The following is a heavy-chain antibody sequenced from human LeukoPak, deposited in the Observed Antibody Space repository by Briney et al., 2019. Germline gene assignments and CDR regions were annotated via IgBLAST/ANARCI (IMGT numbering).Heavy chain of an antibody. V-gene: IGHV1-46*01. Sequence: ASVKVSCKTSGYTFSNDYLHWVRQAPGQGLEWMGIINPTTATTTYAQKFQGRATMTRDTSTSTVYMELSSLRSEDTAMYYCVRGRGSPNWFDPWGQGTLVIVSS. CDR1: GYTFSNDY. CDR3: VRGRGSPNWFDP. CDR2: INPTTATT. J-gene: IGHJ5*02. D-gene: IGHD1-26*01.